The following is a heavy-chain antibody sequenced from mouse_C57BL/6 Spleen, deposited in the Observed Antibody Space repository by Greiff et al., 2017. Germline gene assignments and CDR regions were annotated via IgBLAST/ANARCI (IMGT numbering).Heavy chain of an antibody. V-gene: IGHV5-16*01. CDR3: AREDGTKYFDD. Sequence: DVKLVESEGGLVQPGRSLKLSCTASGFTFSDYYMAWVRPVPETGLEWVANINYDGSSTYYLDSLKSRFIISSDNAKNMLYLQMSSLKSEDTATYYCAREDGTKYFDDWGTGTTVTVSS. CDR2: INYDGSST. J-gene: IGHJ1*03. CDR1: GFTFSDYY. D-gene: IGHD4-1*01.